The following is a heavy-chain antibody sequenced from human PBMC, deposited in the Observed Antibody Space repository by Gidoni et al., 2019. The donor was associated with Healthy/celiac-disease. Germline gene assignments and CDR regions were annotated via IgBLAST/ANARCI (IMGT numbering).Heavy chain of an antibody. D-gene: IGHD3-3*01. Sequence: QVQLVQSGAEVKKPGTAVKVSCKASGGTFSSYAISWVRQAPGQGLEWMGGIIPIFGTANYAQKFQGRVTITANKSTSTAYMELSSLRSEDTAVYYCARGGDGFGVARNWFDPWGQGTLVTVSS. CDR3: ARGGDGFGVARNWFDP. CDR1: GGTFSSYA. J-gene: IGHJ5*02. CDR2: IIPIFGTA. V-gene: IGHV1-69*06.